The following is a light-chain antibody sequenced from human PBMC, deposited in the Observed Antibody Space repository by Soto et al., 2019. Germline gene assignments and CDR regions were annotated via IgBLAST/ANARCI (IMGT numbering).Light chain of an antibody. Sequence: IQMTQSPYSLSASVGDRITITCRASQTIGTYLNWYQQVPGKAPKLLIYAPSSLQTGVPSRFSGSGSGTHFTLIINSLQPEDFGTYYCQQSFNLPRTFGPGTRVETK. CDR2: APS. V-gene: IGKV1-39*01. J-gene: IGKJ1*01. CDR1: QTIGTY. CDR3: QQSFNLPRT.